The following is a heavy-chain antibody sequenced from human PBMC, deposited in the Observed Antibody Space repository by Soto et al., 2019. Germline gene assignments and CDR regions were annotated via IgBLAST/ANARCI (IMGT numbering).Heavy chain of an antibody. CDR3: ARVPLGYCSGGSCNWAFDI. D-gene: IGHD2-15*01. CDR2: IYYSGST. J-gene: IGHJ3*02. V-gene: IGHV4-59*01. Sequence: SETLSLTCTVSGVSISSYYWSWIRQPPGKGLEWIGYIYYSGSTNYNPSLKSRVTISVDTSKNQFSLKLSSVTAADTAVYYCARVPLGYCSGGSCNWAFDIWGQGTMVTVSS. CDR1: GVSISSYY.